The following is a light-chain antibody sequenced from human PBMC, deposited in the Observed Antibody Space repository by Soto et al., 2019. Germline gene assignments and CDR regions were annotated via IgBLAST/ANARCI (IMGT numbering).Light chain of an antibody. J-gene: IGLJ1*01. CDR2: EVS. Sequence: QSALTQPASASGSPGQSITISCTGTSSDVGAYNFVSWYQQHPGKVPKLIIHEVSNRPSGVSHRFSGSKSGNTASLTISGRHAEDEADYYCSSPGGSNTFYVFGRGTKLTVL. V-gene: IGLV2-14*01. CDR1: SSDVGAYNF. CDR3: SSPGGSNTFYV.